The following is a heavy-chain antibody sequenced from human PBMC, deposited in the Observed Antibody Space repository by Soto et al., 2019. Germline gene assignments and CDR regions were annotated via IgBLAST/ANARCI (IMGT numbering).Heavy chain of an antibody. CDR3: ARFLRPDAFDI. D-gene: IGHD3-3*01. V-gene: IGHV4-31*11. J-gene: IGHJ3*02. Sequence: VSLNSAVSGGSISSGGYYWSWIRQHPGKGLEWIGYIYYSGSTYYNPSLKSRVTISVDTSKNQFSLKLSSVTAADTAVYYCARFLRPDAFDIWGQGTIVTVS. CDR2: IYYSGST. CDR1: GGSISSGGYY.